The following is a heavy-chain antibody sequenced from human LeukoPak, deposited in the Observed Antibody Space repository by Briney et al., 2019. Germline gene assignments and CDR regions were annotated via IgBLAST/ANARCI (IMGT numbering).Heavy chain of an antibody. J-gene: IGHJ6*02. Sequence: GGSLRLSCAASGFTFDDYAMHWVRQAPGKGLEWVSLISGDGGSTYYADSVKGRFTISKDNSKNSLYLQMNSLRTEDTALYYCAKDVSSWYYDSSGYPPWGMDVWGQGTTVTVSS. CDR2: ISGDGGST. D-gene: IGHD3-22*01. CDR3: AKDVSSWYYDSSGYPPWGMDV. CDR1: GFTFDDYA. V-gene: IGHV3-43*02.